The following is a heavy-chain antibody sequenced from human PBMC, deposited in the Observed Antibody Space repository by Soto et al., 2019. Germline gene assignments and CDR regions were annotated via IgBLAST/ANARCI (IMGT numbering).Heavy chain of an antibody. D-gene: IGHD3-3*01. CDR2: IIPIFGTA. V-gene: IGHV1-69*01. Sequence: QVQLVQSGAEVKKPGSSVKVSCKASGGTFSSYAISWVRQAPGQGLEWMGGIIPIFGTANYAQKFQGRVTITADESTSTAYMELSSLRSEDTAVYYCAREKDHSEAHLLRFLEWYVDYWGQGTLVTVSS. CDR3: AREKDHSEAHLLRFLEWYVDY. J-gene: IGHJ4*02. CDR1: GGTFSSYA.